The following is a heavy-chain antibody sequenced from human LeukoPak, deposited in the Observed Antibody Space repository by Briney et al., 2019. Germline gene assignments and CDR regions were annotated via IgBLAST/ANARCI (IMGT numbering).Heavy chain of an antibody. J-gene: IGHJ4*02. CDR1: GFTFSSNL. CDR2: IKQDGTEK. Sequence: GGSLRLSCAASGFTFSSNLMSWVRQAPGKGLEWVANIKQDGTEKYYVDSVKGRFTISRDNAKNSLYLQMNSLRAEDTAVYYCARGKSDYGDYYFDYWGPGTLVTVSS. D-gene: IGHD4-17*01. CDR3: ARGKSDYGDYYFDY. V-gene: IGHV3-7*04.